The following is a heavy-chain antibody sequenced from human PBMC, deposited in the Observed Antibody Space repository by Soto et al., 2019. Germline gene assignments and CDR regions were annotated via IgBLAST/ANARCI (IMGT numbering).Heavy chain of an antibody. D-gene: IGHD1-26*01. CDR1: GFTFSHDG. CDR2: ISYDGSNK. Sequence: QVQLVESGGGVVQPGRSLRLSCAASGFTFSHDGIHWVRQAPGKGMERLAVISYDGSNKHYADSVKGRFTVSRDNSKNTLYLQMNRLRAEDTAVYFCARYSGKYQGPIDYWGQGTLVSVSS. V-gene: IGHV3-30*03. J-gene: IGHJ4*02. CDR3: ARYSGKYQGPIDY.